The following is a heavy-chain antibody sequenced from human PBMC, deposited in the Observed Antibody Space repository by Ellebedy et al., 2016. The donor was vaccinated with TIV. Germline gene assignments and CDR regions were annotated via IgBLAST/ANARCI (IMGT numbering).Heavy chain of an antibody. V-gene: IGHV4-4*07. CDR2: VYSSGST. J-gene: IGHJ5*02. D-gene: IGHD4-17*01. CDR3: AREGGDSNWFDP. CDR1: GGSISSYY. Sequence: SETLSLXXTVSGGSISSYYWSWIRQPAGKELEWIGPVYSSGSTDYNPSLKSRVTVSVDTSKNQFSLKLSSVTAADTAVYYCAREGGDSNWFDPWGQGTLVTVSS.